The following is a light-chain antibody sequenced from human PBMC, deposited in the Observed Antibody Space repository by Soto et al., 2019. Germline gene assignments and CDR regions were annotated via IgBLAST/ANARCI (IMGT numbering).Light chain of an antibody. CDR3: ASWDDSLNGGV. V-gene: IGLV1-44*01. J-gene: IGLJ3*02. CDR2: TDY. CDR1: SSSIGTYT. Sequence: QSVLTQPPSVSGTAGPRVTISCSGGSSSIGTYTVNWYQQLPETALKLLIYTDYQRPSGVTDRFSGSKSGTSASLAISGLQSEDEADYYCASWDDSLNGGVFGGGTQLTVL.